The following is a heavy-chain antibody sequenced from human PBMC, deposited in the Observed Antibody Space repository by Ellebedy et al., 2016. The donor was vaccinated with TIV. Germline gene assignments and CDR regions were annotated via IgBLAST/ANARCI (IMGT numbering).Heavy chain of an antibody. J-gene: IGHJ6*03. CDR2: INAGNGNT. D-gene: IGHD1-26*01. CDR3: ATGVGATGGKNYYFYMDV. CDR1: GYTFTSYA. Sequence: ASVKVSCKASGYTFTSYAMHWVRQAPGQRLEWMGWINAGNGNTKYSQKFQGRVTITADESTSTVYMELSSLRSEDTAVYYCATGVGATGGKNYYFYMDVWGKGATVTVSS. V-gene: IGHV1-3*01.